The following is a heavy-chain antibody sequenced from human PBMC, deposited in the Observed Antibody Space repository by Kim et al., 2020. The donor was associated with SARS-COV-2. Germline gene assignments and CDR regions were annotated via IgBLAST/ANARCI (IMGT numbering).Heavy chain of an antibody. CDR1: GYTFTSYY. CDR3: AICSGSYYYYYGMDV. J-gene: IGHJ6*02. D-gene: IGHD1-26*01. V-gene: IGHV1-46*01. CDR2: INPSGGST. Sequence: ASVKVSCKASGYTFTSYYIHWVRQAPGQGLEWMGIINPSGGSTSYAQKFQGRVTMTRDTSTSTVYMELSSLRSEDTAVYYCAICSGSYYYYYGMDVWGQGTTVTVSS.